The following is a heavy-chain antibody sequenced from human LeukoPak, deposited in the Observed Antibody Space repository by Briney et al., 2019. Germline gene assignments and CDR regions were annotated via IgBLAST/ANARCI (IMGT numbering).Heavy chain of an antibody. V-gene: IGHV3-74*01. J-gene: IGHJ4*02. D-gene: IGHD3-22*01. CDR2: INSDGSQP. CDR3: ARDGQYYFDTPGLYEGLNL. Sequence: GGSLRLSCAASEFTFSSYWMHWVRQAPGKGLVWVSRINSDGSQPNYADSVKGRFTISRDNAENTLYLQMDSLRAEDTAVYYCARDGQYYFDTPGLYEGLNLWGQGALVTVSS. CDR1: EFTFSSYW.